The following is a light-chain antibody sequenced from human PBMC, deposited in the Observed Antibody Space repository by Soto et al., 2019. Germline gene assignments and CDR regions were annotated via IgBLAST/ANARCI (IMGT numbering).Light chain of an antibody. Sequence: DIQLTQSPSTLSASVGDRVTITCRASQSVSSWLAWYQQKPGKAPNLLIYEASSLQSGAPSRFSGSGSGTDFTLTITCLQSEDFATYYCQQYYSYPQTFGQGTKV. J-gene: IGKJ1*01. CDR1: QSVSSW. CDR2: EAS. V-gene: IGKV1-5*01. CDR3: QQYYSYPQT.